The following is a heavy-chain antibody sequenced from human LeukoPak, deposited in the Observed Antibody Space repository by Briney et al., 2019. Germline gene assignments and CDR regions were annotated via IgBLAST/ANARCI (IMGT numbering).Heavy chain of an antibody. CDR1: GFTFSNYA. J-gene: IGHJ4*02. Sequence: GGSLRLSCAAAGFTFSNYAMHWVCQAPGKGLEWVAVISYDGTNEYYADSVKGRFTISRDNSKNTLYLQMDSLRVEDTAVFYCARNRGATGYYWVDYWGQGTLVSVSS. V-gene: IGHV3-30-3*01. D-gene: IGHD3-22*01. CDR2: ISYDGTNE. CDR3: ARNRGATGYYWVDY.